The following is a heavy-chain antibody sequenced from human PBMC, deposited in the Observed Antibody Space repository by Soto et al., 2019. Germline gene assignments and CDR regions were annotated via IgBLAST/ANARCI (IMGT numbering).Heavy chain of an antibody. D-gene: IGHD6-19*01. CDR2: ISSSSSYT. V-gene: IGHV3-11*06. CDR3: ARVEAVAGTCDY. Sequence: PGGSLRLSCAASGFTFSDCYMSWIRQAPRKGLEWVSYISSSSSYTNYADSVKGRFTISRDNAKNSLYLQMNSLRAEDTAVYYCARVEAVAGTCDYWGQGTLVTVSS. J-gene: IGHJ4*02. CDR1: GFTFSDCY.